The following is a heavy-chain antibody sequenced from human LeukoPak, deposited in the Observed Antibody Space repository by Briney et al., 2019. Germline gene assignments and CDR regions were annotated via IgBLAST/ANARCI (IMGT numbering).Heavy chain of an antibody. CDR3: ARTPGYSGSYYIL. J-gene: IGHJ4*02. CDR1: GFTFSSYS. D-gene: IGHD1-26*01. V-gene: IGHV3-48*04. Sequence: GGSLRLSCAASGFTFSSYSMNWVRQAPGKGLEWVSYISSSGSTIYYADSVKGRFTISRDNAKNSLYLQMNSLRAEDTAVYYCARTPGYSGSYYILWGQGTLVTVSS. CDR2: ISSSGSTI.